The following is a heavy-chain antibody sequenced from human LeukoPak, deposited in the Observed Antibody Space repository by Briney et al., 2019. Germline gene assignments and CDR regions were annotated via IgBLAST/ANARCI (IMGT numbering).Heavy chain of an antibody. CDR2: ISYDGTNK. V-gene: IGHV3-30-3*01. CDR3: ARDGVTTGKNDAFDI. D-gene: IGHD4-17*01. CDR1: GFTFSSYA. Sequence: PGGSLRLSCAASGFTFSSYAIHWVRQAPGKGLEWVAIISYDGTNKYYADSVRGRFTISRDNSKNTLYLQMNSLRAEDTAVYYCARDGVTTGKNDAFDIWGQGTMVTVSS. J-gene: IGHJ3*02.